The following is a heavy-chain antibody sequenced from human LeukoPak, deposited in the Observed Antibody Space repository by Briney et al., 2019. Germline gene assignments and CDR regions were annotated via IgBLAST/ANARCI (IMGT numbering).Heavy chain of an antibody. J-gene: IGHJ4*02. D-gene: IGHD3-16*01. CDR2: ITGDCKYI. CDR1: GFIFKTYT. Sequence: GGSLRLSGAASGFIFKTYTMTWVRQAPGKGLEWVSSITGDCKYITYADSVKGRFTISRDNAKNSLYLQVASLRGDDTATYYCAREGNDYYYDQWGQGTLVTVSP. CDR3: AREGNDYYYDQ. V-gene: IGHV3-21*01.